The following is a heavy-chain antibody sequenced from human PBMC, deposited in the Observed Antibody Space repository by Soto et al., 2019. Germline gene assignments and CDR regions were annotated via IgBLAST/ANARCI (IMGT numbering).Heavy chain of an antibody. CDR1: GFTFSSYA. V-gene: IGHV3-30-3*01. CDR3: ARGGGVDTAMGVNYFDY. Sequence: PGGSLRLSCAASGFTFSSYAMHWVRQAPGKGLEWVAVISYDGSNKYYADSVKGRFTISRDNSKNTLYLQMNSLRAEDTAVYYCARGGGVDTAMGVNYFDYWGQGTLVTVSS. D-gene: IGHD5-18*01. J-gene: IGHJ4*02. CDR2: ISYDGSNK.